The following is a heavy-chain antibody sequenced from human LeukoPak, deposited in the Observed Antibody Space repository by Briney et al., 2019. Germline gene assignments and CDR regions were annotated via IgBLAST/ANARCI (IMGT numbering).Heavy chain of an antibody. Sequence: SETPSPTCAVYGGAFSGYYWSWIRQPPGKGLEWIGEINHSGSTNYNPSLKSRVTISVDTSKNQFSLKLSSVTAADTAVCYRARAGDGYNFPDYWGQGTLVTVSS. J-gene: IGHJ4*02. D-gene: IGHD5-24*01. V-gene: IGHV4-34*01. CDR1: GGAFSGYY. CDR2: INHSGST. CDR3: ARAGDGYNFPDY.